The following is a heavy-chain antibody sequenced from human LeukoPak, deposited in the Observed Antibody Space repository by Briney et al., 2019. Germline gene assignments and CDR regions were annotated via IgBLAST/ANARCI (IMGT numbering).Heavy chain of an antibody. CDR1: GFTFSSYG. V-gene: IGHV3-33*01. Sequence: HPGGSLRLSCAASGFTFSSYGMHWVRQAPGKGLEWVALIWYDGSNKYYADSVKGRFTISRDNSKNTLYLQMNSLRAEDTALYYCARPLFNYDSSGLTYWGQGTLVTVSS. CDR3: ARPLFNYDSSGLTY. J-gene: IGHJ4*02. D-gene: IGHD3-22*01. CDR2: IWYDGSNK.